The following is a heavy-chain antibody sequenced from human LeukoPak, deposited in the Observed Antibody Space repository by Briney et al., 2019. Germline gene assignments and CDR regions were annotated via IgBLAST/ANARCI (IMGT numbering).Heavy chain of an antibody. CDR3: ARTRTLPIAGGFDT. V-gene: IGHV3-74*01. CDR1: GFTFRSYW. CDR2: ISTDGSST. D-gene: IGHD3-16*01. Sequence: AGGSLRLSCAASGFTFRSYWMHWVRQGPGKGLVWVSRISTDGSSTDYADSVKGRFTISRENAKNTLYLQMNSLRAEDTAVYYCARTRTLPIAGGFDTWGQGSLVTVSS. J-gene: IGHJ5*02.